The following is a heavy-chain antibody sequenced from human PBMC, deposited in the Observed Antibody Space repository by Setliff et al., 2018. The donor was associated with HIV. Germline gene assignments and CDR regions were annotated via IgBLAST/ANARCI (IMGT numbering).Heavy chain of an antibody. CDR3: AKVNPRSVVPSARILGGFDP. D-gene: IGHD2-2*01. Sequence: GGSLRLSCAASGFTFANFAMGWVRQAPGKGLEWVSGCSGDSTYYADSVKGRFTISRDNSKNTLYLQMNRLRADDTAVYYCAKVNPRSVVPSARILGGFDPWGQGTPVTVSS. CDR1: GFTFANFA. J-gene: IGHJ5*02. CDR2: CSGDST. V-gene: IGHV3-23*01.